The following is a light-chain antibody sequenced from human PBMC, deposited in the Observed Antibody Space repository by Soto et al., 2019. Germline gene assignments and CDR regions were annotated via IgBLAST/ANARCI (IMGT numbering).Light chain of an antibody. CDR2: EVS. CDR1: QSLLHITGETF. CDR3: MQSTRLPHT. V-gene: IGKV2D-29*02. J-gene: IGKJ5*01. Sequence: GMTRTPLSLSVAPGQPASISGNSSQSLLHITGETFLFWYLQKPGQSPQLLIYEVSTRVSGVPDRFSGSGSGTDFTLEISRVETDDVGIYYCMQSTRLPHTIGQGTRLEIK.